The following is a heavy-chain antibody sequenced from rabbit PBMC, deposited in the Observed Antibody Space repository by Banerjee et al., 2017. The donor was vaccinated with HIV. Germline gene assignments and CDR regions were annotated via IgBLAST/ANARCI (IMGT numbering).Heavy chain of an antibody. J-gene: IGHJ4*01. CDR2: IYTGSGSV. V-gene: IGHV1S45*01. CDR1: GFSFSSSYW. CDR3: ARDLAGVIGWNFNL. Sequence: QEQLEESGGDLVKPEGSLTLTCTASGFSFSSSYWICWVRQAPGKGLEWIACIYTGSGSVLYVSWVNGRSPISRHNAQNTLYLQLNSLTVADTATYFCARDLAGVIGWNFNLWGQGTLVTVS. D-gene: IGHD4-1*01.